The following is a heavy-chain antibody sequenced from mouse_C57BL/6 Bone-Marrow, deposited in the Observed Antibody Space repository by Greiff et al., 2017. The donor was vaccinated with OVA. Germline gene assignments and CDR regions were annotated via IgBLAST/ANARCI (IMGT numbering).Heavy chain of an antibody. CDR1: GYTFTDYE. CDR3: TRSGDYYGSRYYAMDY. V-gene: IGHV1-15*01. D-gene: IGHD1-1*01. CDR2: IDPETGGT. Sequence: QVQLQQSGAELVRPGASVTLSCEASGYTFTDYEMHWVKQTPVHGLEWIGAIDPETGGTAYNQKFKGKAILTADKSSSTAYMELRSLTSEDSAVYYCTRSGDYYGSRYYAMDYWGQGTSVTVSS. J-gene: IGHJ4*01.